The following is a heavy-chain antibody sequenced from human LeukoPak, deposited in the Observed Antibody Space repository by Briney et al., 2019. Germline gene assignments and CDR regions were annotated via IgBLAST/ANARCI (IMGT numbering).Heavy chain of an antibody. Sequence: ASVKVSCRASGYTFTSYGISWVRQAPGQGLEWMGWISAYNGNTNYAQKLQGRVTMTTDTSTSTAYMELRSLRPDDTAVYYCASVVGLEWPGGWFDPWGQGTLVTVSS. V-gene: IGHV1-18*01. D-gene: IGHD3-3*01. J-gene: IGHJ5*02. CDR1: GYTFTSYG. CDR2: ISAYNGNT. CDR3: ASVVGLEWPGGWFDP.